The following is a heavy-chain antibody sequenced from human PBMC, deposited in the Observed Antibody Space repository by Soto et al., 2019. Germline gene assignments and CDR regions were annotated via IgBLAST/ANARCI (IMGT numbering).Heavy chain of an antibody. Sequence: PGESLKISCKGSGYSFTSYWIGWVRQMPGKGLECIGIIYPGDSDTRYSPSFQGQVTISADKSISTAYLQWSSLKASDTAMYYCARTAAAGKYYYGMDVWGQGTTVTVSS. V-gene: IGHV5-51*01. J-gene: IGHJ6*02. D-gene: IGHD6-13*01. CDR3: ARTAAAGKYYYGMDV. CDR2: IYPGDSDT. CDR1: GYSFTSYW.